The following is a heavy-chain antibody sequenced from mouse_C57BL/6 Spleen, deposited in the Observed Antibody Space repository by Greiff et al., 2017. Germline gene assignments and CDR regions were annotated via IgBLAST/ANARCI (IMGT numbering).Heavy chain of an antibody. D-gene: IGHD2-4*01. J-gene: IGHJ4*01. Sequence: VQLQQSGPELVKPGASVKISCKASGYSFTGYYMNWVKQSPEKSLEWIGEINPSTGGTTYNQKFKAKATLTVDKSSSTAYMQLKSLTSEDSAVYYGAFYYDYDDYAMDYWGQGTSVTVSS. CDR2: INPSTGGT. CDR1: GYSFTGYY. CDR3: AFYYDYDDYAMDY. V-gene: IGHV1-42*01.